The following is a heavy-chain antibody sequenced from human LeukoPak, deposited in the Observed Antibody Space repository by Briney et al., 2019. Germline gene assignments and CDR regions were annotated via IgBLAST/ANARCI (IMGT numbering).Heavy chain of an antibody. Sequence: GGSLRLSCEVSGFDFDSYGMSWVRQAPGKGLEWVSGINWNGDDTTYADSVRGRFTISRDNAKNSLYLRMNSLRVEDTAFYYCARGGELVGSYFDYWGQGTLVTVSS. D-gene: IGHD3-16*01. CDR1: GFDFDSYG. CDR2: INWNGDDT. CDR3: ARGGELVGSYFDY. J-gene: IGHJ4*01. V-gene: IGHV3-20*04.